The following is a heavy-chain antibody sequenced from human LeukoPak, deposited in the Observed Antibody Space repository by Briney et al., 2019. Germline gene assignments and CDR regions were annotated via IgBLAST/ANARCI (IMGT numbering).Heavy chain of an antibody. V-gene: IGHV3-48*04. J-gene: IGHJ3*02. CDR1: GFTFSSYS. CDR2: ISSSSSTI. CDR3: ARDLHGFGELFPYAFDI. Sequence: GGSLRLSCAASGFTFSSYSMNWVRQAPGKGLEWVSYISSSSSTIYYADSVKGRFTISRDNAKNSLYLQMNSLRAEDTAVYYCARDLHGFGELFPYAFDIWGQGTMVTVSS. D-gene: IGHD3-10*01.